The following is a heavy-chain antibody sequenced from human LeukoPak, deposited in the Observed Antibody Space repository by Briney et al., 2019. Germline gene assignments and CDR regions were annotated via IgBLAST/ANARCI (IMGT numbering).Heavy chain of an antibody. V-gene: IGHV3-30*18. CDR3: AKDRWEGYGSGSSFDY. J-gene: IGHJ4*02. D-gene: IGHD3-10*01. CDR2: ISHDGSIK. CDR1: GFSFSTYG. Sequence: GGSLRLSCAASGFSFSTYGLHWVRQAPGKGLEWVAFISHDGSIKNNADSVKGRFAISRDTSKNTLYLQMNSLRAEDTAVYYCAKDRWEGYGSGSSFDYWGQGTLVTVSS.